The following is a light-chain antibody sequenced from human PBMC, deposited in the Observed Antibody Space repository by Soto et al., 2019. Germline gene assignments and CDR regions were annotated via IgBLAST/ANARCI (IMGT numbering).Light chain of an antibody. V-gene: IGLV1-44*01. J-gene: IGLJ2*01. CDR3: EAWDGSLNVVL. CDR2: SNN. CDR1: NSNIGTNT. Sequence: QSVLTQPPSASGTPGQRVTISCSGGNSNIGTNTVNWYQHLPGSAPQLLIYSNNQRPSGVPDRFSDSKSGTSASLAISGLQPDDEADYYCEAWDGSLNVVLFGGGTKLTVL.